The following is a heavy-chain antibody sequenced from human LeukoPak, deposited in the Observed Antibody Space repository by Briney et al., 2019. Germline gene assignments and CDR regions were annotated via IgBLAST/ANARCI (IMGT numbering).Heavy chain of an antibody. Sequence: ASVKVSCKASGYTFTDYYIHWVRQARGQGLEWMGWINPKSGGTKYAQKFQGRVTMTRDTSISTAYMELSRLGSDDTAVYYCARGRGYNYGHEGSVDFWGQGTLVTVSS. J-gene: IGHJ4*02. D-gene: IGHD5-18*01. V-gene: IGHV1-2*02. CDR3: ARGRGYNYGHEGSVDF. CDR2: INPKSGGT. CDR1: GYTFTDYY.